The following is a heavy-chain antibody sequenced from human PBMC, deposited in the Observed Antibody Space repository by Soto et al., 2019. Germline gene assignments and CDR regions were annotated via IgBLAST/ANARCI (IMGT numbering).Heavy chain of an antibody. V-gene: IGHV1-46*03. J-gene: IGHJ1*01. Sequence: ASVKVSCKASGYTFTSYYMHWVRQAPGQGLEWMGIINPSGGSTSYAQKFQGRVTMTRDTSTSTVYMELSSLRSEDTAVYYCARDRLRYGDHSTGYFQHWGQGTLVTVSS. D-gene: IGHD4-17*01. CDR3: ARDRLRYGDHSTGYFQH. CDR1: GYTFTSYY. CDR2: INPSGGST.